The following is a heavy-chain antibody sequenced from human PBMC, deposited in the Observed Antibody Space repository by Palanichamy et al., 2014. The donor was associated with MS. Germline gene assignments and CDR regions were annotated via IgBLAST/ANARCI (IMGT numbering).Heavy chain of an antibody. CDR3: ANSDYYDSSGYPH. J-gene: IGHJ6*02. CDR2: VSGSGGST. D-gene: IGHD3-22*01. CDR1: GFTFSSYA. Sequence: TASGFTFSSYAMSWVRQASREGGWSGVSAVSGSGGSTYYADSVEGRFTISRDNSKNTLYLQMNSLRAEDTAVYYCANSDYYDSSGYPHWGQGTTVTVSS. V-gene: IGHV3-23*01.